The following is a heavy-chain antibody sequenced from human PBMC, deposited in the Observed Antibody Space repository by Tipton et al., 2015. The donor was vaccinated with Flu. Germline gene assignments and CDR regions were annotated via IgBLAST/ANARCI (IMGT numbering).Heavy chain of an antibody. D-gene: IGHD3-22*01. CDR2: IYTSGSA. J-gene: IGHJ4*02. CDR1: GGSISSYY. Sequence: TLSLTCTVSGGSISSYYWSWIRQPAGKGLEWIGRIYTSGSAYYNPSLESRVTISKSKTQFSLRLTSVTAADTAVYYCARDPAGYYDQSAYYIFDAWGQGALVTVSS. CDR3: ARDPAGYYDQSAYYIFDA. V-gene: IGHV4-4*07.